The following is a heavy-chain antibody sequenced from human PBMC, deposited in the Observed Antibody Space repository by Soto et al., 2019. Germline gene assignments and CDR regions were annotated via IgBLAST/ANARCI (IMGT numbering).Heavy chain of an antibody. CDR3: ARLPWADYGGIFDP. CDR2: IYYSGST. D-gene: IGHD4-17*01. V-gene: IGHV4-30-4*02. Sequence: SETLSLTCTVSGGSISSGDYYWSWIRQPPGKGLEWIGYIYYSGSTYYNPSLKSRVTISVDTSKNQFSLKLYSVTTADTAMYYCARLPWADYGGIFDPWGQGTLVTVSS. CDR1: GGSISSGDYY. J-gene: IGHJ5*02.